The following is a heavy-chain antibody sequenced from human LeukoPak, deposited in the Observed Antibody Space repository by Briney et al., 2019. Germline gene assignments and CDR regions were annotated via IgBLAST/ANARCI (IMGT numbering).Heavy chain of an antibody. Sequence: SETLSLTCTVSGGSISSYYWSWIRQPPGKGLEWIGYIYYSGSTNCNPSLKSRVTISVDTSKNQFSLKLSSVTAADTAVYYCARTYYDILTGYYSFDYWGQGTLVTVSS. CDR1: GGSISSYY. CDR3: ARTYYDILTGYYSFDY. CDR2: IYYSGST. V-gene: IGHV4-59*01. J-gene: IGHJ4*02. D-gene: IGHD3-9*01.